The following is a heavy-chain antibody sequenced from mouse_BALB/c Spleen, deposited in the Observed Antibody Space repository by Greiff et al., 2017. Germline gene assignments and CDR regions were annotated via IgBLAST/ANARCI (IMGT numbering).Heavy chain of an antibody. V-gene: IGHV1-14*01. CDR3: ARDYGSSLYWYFDV. J-gene: IGHJ1*01. D-gene: IGHD1-1*01. Sequence: SGPELVKPGASVKMSCKASGYTFTSYVMHWVKQKPGQGLEWIGYINPYNDGTKYNEKFKGKATLTSDKSSSTAYMELSSLTSEDSAVYYCARDYGSSLYWYFDVWGAGTTVTVSS. CDR2: INPYNDGT. CDR1: GYTFTSYV.